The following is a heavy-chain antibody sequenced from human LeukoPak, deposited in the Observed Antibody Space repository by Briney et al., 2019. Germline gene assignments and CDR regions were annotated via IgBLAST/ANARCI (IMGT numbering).Heavy chain of an antibody. Sequence: MTSETLSLTCTVPGGSISSSDFYWGWIRQPPGKGLEWIGAISYSGSTYYNPSLKSQAFISVNMSKNQFSLRLTSVTAADTAVYYCARGRGYSSSWYLDYWGQGILVAVSP. V-gene: IGHV4-39*07. J-gene: IGHJ4*02. CDR2: ISYSGST. CDR1: GGSISSSDFY. D-gene: IGHD6-13*01. CDR3: ARGRGYSSSWYLDY.